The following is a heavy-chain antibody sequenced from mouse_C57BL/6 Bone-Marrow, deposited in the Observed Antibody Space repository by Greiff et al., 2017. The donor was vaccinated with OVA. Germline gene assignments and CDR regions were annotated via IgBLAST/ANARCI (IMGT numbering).Heavy chain of an antibody. J-gene: IGHJ2*01. CDR1: GYTFTSYG. Sequence: QVQLQQSGAELARPGASVKLSCKASGYTFTSYGISWVKQRTGQGLEWIGEIYPRSGNTYYNEKFKGKATLTADKSSSTAYMQLSSLTSEDPAVYFCAKTGGSAYGYWGQGTTLTVSS. D-gene: IGHD1-1*01. CDR3: AKTGGSAYGY. V-gene: IGHV1-81*01. CDR2: IYPRSGNT.